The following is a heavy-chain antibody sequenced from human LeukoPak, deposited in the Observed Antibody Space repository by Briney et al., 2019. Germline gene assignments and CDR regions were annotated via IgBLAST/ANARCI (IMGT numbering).Heavy chain of an antibody. CDR3: ARCLYCSGAY. J-gene: IGHJ4*02. CDR2: ISGSGGST. D-gene: IGHD2-15*01. Sequence: GGSLRLSCAASGFTFSSYSMSWVRQAPGKGLEWVSAISGSGGSTYYADSVKGRFTISRDNSKNTLYLQMNSLRAEDTAVYYCARCLYCSGAYWGQGTLVTVSS. CDR1: GFTFSSYS. V-gene: IGHV3-23*01.